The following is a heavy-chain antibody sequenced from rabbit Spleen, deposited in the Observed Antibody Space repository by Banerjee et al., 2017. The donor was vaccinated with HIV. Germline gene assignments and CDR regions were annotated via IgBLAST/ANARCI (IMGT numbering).Heavy chain of an antibody. J-gene: IGHJ4*01. D-gene: IGHD2-1*01. Sequence: QQQLVESGGGLVKPGASLTLTCKASGFDFSSARLICWVRQAPGKGLEWIACIYVGASGTTYYATWAKGRFTISRTSSTTVTLQMTTLTAADTATYFCARDKIGDGRPFNLWGPGTLVTVS. CDR3: ARDKIGDGRPFNL. CDR2: IYVGASGTT. CDR1: GFDFSSARL. V-gene: IGHV1S45*01.